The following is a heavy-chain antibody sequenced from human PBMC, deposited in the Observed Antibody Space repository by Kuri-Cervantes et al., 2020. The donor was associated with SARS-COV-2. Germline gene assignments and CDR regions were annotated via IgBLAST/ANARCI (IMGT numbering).Heavy chain of an antibody. Sequence: GSLRLSCAVYGGSFSGYYLSWIRQPPGKGLEWVGEINHSGSTNYNPSLKSRVTISVDTSKNQFSLKLSSVTAADTAVYYCASSDFWSGHYYFDYWGQGTLVTVSS. CDR1: GGSFSGYY. CDR2: INHSGST. CDR3: ASSDFWSGHYYFDY. D-gene: IGHD3-3*01. J-gene: IGHJ4*02. V-gene: IGHV4-34*01.